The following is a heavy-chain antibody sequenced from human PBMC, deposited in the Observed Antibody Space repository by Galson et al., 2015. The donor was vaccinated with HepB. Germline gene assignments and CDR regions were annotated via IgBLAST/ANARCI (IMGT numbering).Heavy chain of an antibody. J-gene: IGHJ4*02. CDR3: AREGLRGYYDSTGYFPFDY. Sequence: SVKVSCKASGYFFTHFGINWVRQAPGQGLEWMGWISADNGNTKYAQKFQGRVPMTTDTSTSTAYVEVRSLRSDDTAVYYCAREGLRGYYDSTGYFPFDYWGRGSLVTVSS. V-gene: IGHV1-18*01. CDR1: GYFFTHFG. CDR2: ISADNGNT. D-gene: IGHD3-22*01.